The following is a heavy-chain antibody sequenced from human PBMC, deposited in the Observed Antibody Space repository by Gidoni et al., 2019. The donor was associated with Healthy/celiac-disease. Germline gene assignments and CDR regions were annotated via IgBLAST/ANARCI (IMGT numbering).Heavy chain of an antibody. CDR1: GFSLSNARMG. V-gene: IGHV2-26*01. CDR3: ARIRSYYYDSSGYYGDAFDI. CDR2: IFSNDEK. J-gene: IGHJ3*02. D-gene: IGHD3-22*01. Sequence: QVTLKESGPVLVKPTETLTLTCTVSGFSLSNARMGVSWIRQPPGKALAWLAHIFSNDEKSYSTSLKSRLTISKDTSKSQVVLTMTNMDPVDTATYYCARIRSYYYDSSGYYGDAFDIWGQGTMVTVSS.